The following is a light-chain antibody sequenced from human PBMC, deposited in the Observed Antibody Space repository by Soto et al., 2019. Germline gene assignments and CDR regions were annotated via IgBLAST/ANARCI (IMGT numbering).Light chain of an antibody. CDR3: KQYGSSPAT. V-gene: IGKV3-20*01. J-gene: IGKJ4*01. CDR2: GAS. CDR1: QSVSSSY. Sequence: EIVLTQSPGTLSLSPGERATLSCRASQSVSSSYLAWYQQKPGQAPRLLIYGASSRATGIPDRFSGSGSGTDFTLTISRREPEDFAVYYCKQYGSSPATFGGGTKVEMK.